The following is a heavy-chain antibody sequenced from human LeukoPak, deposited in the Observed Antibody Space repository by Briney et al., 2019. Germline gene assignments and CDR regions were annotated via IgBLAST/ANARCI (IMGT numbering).Heavy chain of an antibody. CDR3: ARDLRSSGQLVHADWFDP. J-gene: IGHJ5*02. Sequence: SVKVSCKASGGTFSSYAISWVRQAPGQGLEWMGRIIPIFGTANYAQKFQGRVAITTDESTSTAYMELSSLRSEDTAVYYCARDLRSSGQLVHADWFDPWGQGTLVTVSS. V-gene: IGHV1-69*05. D-gene: IGHD6-6*01. CDR1: GGTFSSYA. CDR2: IIPIFGTA.